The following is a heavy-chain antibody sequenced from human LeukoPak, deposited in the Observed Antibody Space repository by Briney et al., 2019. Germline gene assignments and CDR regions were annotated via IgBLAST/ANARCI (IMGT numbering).Heavy chain of an antibody. D-gene: IGHD1-26*01. J-gene: IGHJ4*02. CDR3: ARRSDSGSDDGEDYFDY. CDR2: MYYDGSY. CDR1: GGSINSGTFY. V-gene: IGHV4-39*01. Sequence: SETLSLTCTVSGGSINSGTFYWGWIRQPPGKGLEWIGSMYYDGSYYYNLSFKSRVTTSVDTSKNQFSLKLTSVTAADTAVYFCARRSDSGSDDGEDYFDYWGQGTLVTVSS.